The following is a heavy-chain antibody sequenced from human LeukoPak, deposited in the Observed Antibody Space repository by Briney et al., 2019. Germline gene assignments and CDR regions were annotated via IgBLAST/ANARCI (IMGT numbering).Heavy chain of an antibody. J-gene: IGHJ3*02. Sequence: ASVKVSCKASGYTFTSYAMNWVRQAPGQGLEWMGWINTNTGNPTYAQGFTGRFVFSLDTSVSTAYLQISSLKAEDTAVYYCAKDLDYGDPRVAFDIWGQGTMVTVSS. V-gene: IGHV7-4-1*02. D-gene: IGHD4-17*01. CDR2: INTNTGNP. CDR1: GYTFTSYA. CDR3: AKDLDYGDPRVAFDI.